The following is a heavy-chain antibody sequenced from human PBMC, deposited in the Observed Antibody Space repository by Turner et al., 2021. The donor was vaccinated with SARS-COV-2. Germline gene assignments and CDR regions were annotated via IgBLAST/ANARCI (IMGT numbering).Heavy chain of an antibody. CDR3: ARVVQLTVWFDP. Sequence: QVQLVQSGAEVKTPGASVKVPCKVSGYTLTEFSMHWVRQAPGKGLEWMGGFDPEDSETIYAQKFQGRVTMTEDTSTDTAYMELSSLRSEDTAVYYCARVVQLTVWFDPWGQGTLVTVSS. CDR2: FDPEDSET. D-gene: IGHD3-10*01. V-gene: IGHV1-24*01. CDR1: GYTLTEFS. J-gene: IGHJ5*02.